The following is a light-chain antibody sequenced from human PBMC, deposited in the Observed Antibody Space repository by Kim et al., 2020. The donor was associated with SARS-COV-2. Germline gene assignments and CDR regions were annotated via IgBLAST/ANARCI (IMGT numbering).Light chain of an antibody. CDR1: SSHSGAGYD. CDR3: QSYDSSLSGSV. V-gene: IGLV1-40*01. Sequence: QRGTSSCPGSSSHSGAGYDVPWDQPLPGTAPKLLIYGNSNRPSGVPDRFSGSKSGTSASLAITGLQAEDEADYYCQSYDSSLSGSVFGGGTQLTVL. J-gene: IGLJ2*01. CDR2: GNS.